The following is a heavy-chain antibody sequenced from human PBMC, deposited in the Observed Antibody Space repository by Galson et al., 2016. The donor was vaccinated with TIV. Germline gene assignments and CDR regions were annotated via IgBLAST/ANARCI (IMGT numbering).Heavy chain of an antibody. CDR1: GGTFSSYV. J-gene: IGHJ6*02. V-gene: IGHV1-69*13. CDR3: AKDRNTALDTYHYYYGMDV. Sequence: SVKVSCKASGGTFSSYVFNWVRLAPGQGLEWMGGIIPLFRTTNYAQKFQGRVTVTADESTSTVYLDLSSLRSEDTAVYYCAKDRNTALDTYHYYYGMDVWGQGTTVTVSS. D-gene: IGHD5-18*01. CDR2: IIPLFRTT.